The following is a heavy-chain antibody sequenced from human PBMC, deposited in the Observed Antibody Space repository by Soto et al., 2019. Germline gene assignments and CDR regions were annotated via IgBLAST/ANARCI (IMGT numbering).Heavy chain of an antibody. D-gene: IGHD1-26*01. CDR2: IHSDGTST. V-gene: IGHV3-74*01. CDR3: ARGDRGAFDL. CDR1: GFTFDYYW. Sequence: EVQLVESGGGLVQPGESLRLSCAASGFTFDYYWMHWVRQAPGKGLVWVSRIHSDGTSTTYADSVKGRFTISRDNAKNKLSLQMNSLRAEDTAVYYCARGDRGAFDLWGQGTVVTVSS. J-gene: IGHJ3*01.